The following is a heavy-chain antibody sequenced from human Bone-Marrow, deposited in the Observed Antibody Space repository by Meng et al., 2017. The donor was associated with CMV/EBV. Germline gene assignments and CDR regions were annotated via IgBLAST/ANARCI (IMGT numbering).Heavy chain of an antibody. D-gene: IGHD3-3*01. CDR3: ARDGHYDFWSGWGSYYYYGMDV. Sequence: SVKVSCKTSRGTFSSYTFNWVRQAPGQGLEWMGRIIPMIDKTNFAQKFQGRVTITADKSTSLVYMELTSLRSEDTAMYYCARDGHYDFWSGWGSYYYYGMDVWGQGTTVTVSS. V-gene: IGHV1-69*08. J-gene: IGHJ6*02. CDR1: RGTFSSYT. CDR2: IIPMIDKT.